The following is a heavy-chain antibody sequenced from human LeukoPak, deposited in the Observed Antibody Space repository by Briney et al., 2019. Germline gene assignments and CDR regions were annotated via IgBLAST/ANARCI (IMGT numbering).Heavy chain of an antibody. CDR1: GFTFSSYA. CDR2: ISGSGGST. J-gene: IGHJ6*03. Sequence: PGGSLRLSCVASGFTFSSYAMSWVRQAPGKGLEWVSFISGSGGSTYYTDSVKGRFTISRDNSKNTLSLQMNSLRADDTAVYYCAKRPDRNVAGPNCMDVWGKGTTVIISS. CDR3: AKRPDRNVAGPNCMDV. D-gene: IGHD6-13*01. V-gene: IGHV3-23*01.